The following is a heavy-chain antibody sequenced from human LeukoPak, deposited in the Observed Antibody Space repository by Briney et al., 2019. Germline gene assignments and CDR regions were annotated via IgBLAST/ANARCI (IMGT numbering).Heavy chain of an antibody. D-gene: IGHD6-6*01. J-gene: IGHJ4*02. V-gene: IGHV3-30*02. CDR1: GFTFSSYG. Sequence: GGSLRLSCAASGFTFSSYGMHWVRQAPGKGLEWVAFIRYDGSNKYYADSVKGRFTISRDNSKNTLYLQMNSLRAEDTAVYYCAKGGGGGSSSDYFDYWGQGTLVTVSS. CDR2: IRYDGSNK. CDR3: AKGGGGGSSSDYFDY.